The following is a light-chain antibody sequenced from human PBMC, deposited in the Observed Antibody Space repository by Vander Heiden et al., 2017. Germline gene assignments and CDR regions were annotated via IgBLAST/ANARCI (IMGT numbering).Light chain of an antibody. Sequence: DFVMTQSPDSRAVSLGERATINCKSSQSVLYSSNNKNYLAWYQQKPGQPPKLLIYWASTRESGVPDRFSGSGSGTDFTLTISSLQAEDVAVYYCQQYYSTPLTFGGGTKVEIK. CDR3: QQYYSTPLT. V-gene: IGKV4-1*01. CDR2: WAS. CDR1: QSVLYSSNNKNY. J-gene: IGKJ4*01.